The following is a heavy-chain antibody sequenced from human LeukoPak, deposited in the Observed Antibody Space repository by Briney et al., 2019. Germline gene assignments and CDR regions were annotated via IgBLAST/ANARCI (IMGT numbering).Heavy chain of an antibody. CDR3: TSVWVTPTGWCDP. CDR1: GFTFSGSA. V-gene: IGHV3-73*01. J-gene: IGHJ5*02. CDR2: IRSKANSYAT. Sequence: GGSLRLSCAASGFTFSGSALHWVRQASGKGLEWVGRIRSKANSYATAYAASVKGRFTISRDDSKNTAYLQMNSLKTEDTAVYYCTSVWVTPTGWCDPWGQGTLVTVSS. D-gene: IGHD3-16*01.